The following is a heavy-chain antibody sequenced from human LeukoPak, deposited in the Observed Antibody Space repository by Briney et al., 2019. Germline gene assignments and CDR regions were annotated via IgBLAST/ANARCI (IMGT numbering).Heavy chain of an antibody. CDR1: GFTFSRYE. Sequence: GGSLRLSCAASGFTFSRYEMNWVRQSPGKGLDGVASISSSGSTIYYADSVKGRFTISRDNAKNSLYLQMNSLRAEDTAVYYCARDVGLHDAFDIWGQGTMVTVSS. D-gene: IGHD1-26*01. CDR3: ARDVGLHDAFDI. V-gene: IGHV3-48*03. J-gene: IGHJ3*02. CDR2: ISSSGSTI.